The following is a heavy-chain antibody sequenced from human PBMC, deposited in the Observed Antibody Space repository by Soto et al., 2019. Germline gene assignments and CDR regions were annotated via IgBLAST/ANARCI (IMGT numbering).Heavy chain of an antibody. CDR3: AKEPGIAVAGKIRCYYYYGMEV. CDR1: GFTFSSYA. V-gene: IGHV3-23*01. J-gene: IGHJ6*02. D-gene: IGHD6-19*01. Sequence: EVQLLESGGGLVQPGGSLRLSCAASGFTFSSYAMTWVRQAPGKGLEWVSAISGRGGSTYYADSVKGRFTISRDNSRNILYLQMNSQKAEDTAVYYCAKEPGIAVAGKIRCYYYYGMEVWGQGTTVTVSS. CDR2: ISGRGGST.